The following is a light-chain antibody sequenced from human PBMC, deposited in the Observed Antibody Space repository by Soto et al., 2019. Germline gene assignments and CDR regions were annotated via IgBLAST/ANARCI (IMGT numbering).Light chain of an antibody. CDR2: AAS. CDR1: QTISNY. Sequence: DIQMTQSPSSLSASVGDRVTITCRASQTISNYLNWYQQKPGKAPKLLIYAASSLQSGVPSRFSGGGSGTDFPLTISSLQPEDFETYHCQQSYSSLTFGPGTKVDIK. J-gene: IGKJ3*01. V-gene: IGKV1-39*01. CDR3: QQSYSSLT.